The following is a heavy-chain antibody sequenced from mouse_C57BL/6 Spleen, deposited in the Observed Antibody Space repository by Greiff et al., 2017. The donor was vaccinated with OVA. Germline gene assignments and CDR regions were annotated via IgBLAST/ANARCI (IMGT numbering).Heavy chain of an antibody. D-gene: IGHD2-1*01. CDR1: GFTFSSYG. J-gene: IGHJ1*03. CDR3: ARHDYYGNSNWYCDV. V-gene: IGHV5-6*01. CDR2: ISSGGSYT. Sequence: EVQGVESGGDLVKPGGSLKLSCAASGFTFSSYGMSWVRQTPDKRLEWVATISSGGSYTYYPDSVKGRFTISRDNAKNTLYLQMSSLKSEDTAMYYCARHDYYGNSNWYCDVWGTGTTVTVSS.